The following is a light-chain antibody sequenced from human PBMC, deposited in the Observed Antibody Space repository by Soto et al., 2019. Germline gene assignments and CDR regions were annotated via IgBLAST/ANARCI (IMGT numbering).Light chain of an antibody. V-gene: IGLV2-23*01. CDR1: ISDVGSYNL. J-gene: IGLJ1*01. CDR2: EGT. Sequence: QTALTQFPSVSASPGQSNTIPCTGTISDVGSYNLVSWFQQHPGKVPKLLIYEGTKRPSGLSDRFSGYKSGNTASLTISGLQAEDEAHYYCYSYAGENLYVFGTGTKVTV. CDR3: YSYAGENLYV.